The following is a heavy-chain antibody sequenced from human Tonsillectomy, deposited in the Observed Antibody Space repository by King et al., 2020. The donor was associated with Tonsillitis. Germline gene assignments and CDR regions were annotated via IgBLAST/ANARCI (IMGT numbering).Heavy chain of an antibody. Sequence: VQLVESGGGLVQPGGSLRLSCAASGFTFSNYAISWVRHAPGKGLEGVSGVSCSGGSTYYADSVKGRFTIYRDKSKNTLYLQKKHLRAEGTAVYYCSKEYYYDSSGYYRPEYFQHWGQGTLVTVSS. CDR3: SKEYYYDSSGYYRPEYFQH. V-gene: IGHV3-23*04. CDR2: VSCSGGST. D-gene: IGHD3-22*01. J-gene: IGHJ1*01. CDR1: GFTFSNYA.